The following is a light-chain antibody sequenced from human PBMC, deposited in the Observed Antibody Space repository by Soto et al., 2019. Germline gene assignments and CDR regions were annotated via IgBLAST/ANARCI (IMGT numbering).Light chain of an antibody. V-gene: IGKV1-39*01. CDR2: AAS. CDR1: QTISSY. Sequence: DIQMTQSPSSLSASVGDRVTVTCRASQTISSYLNWYQQKPGKASKLLLYAASSLQVGVPSRFSGSRSGTDFTLTISSLQPEDFATYYCHQSYSTPFTFGPGTKVDIK. J-gene: IGKJ3*01. CDR3: HQSYSTPFT.